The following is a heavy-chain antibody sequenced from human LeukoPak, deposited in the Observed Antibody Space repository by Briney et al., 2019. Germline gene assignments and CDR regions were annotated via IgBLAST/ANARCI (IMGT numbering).Heavy chain of an antibody. Sequence: SETLSLTCTVSGGPFSTTNYYWGWIRQPPGKGLEWIGSIYHSGDTYYNPSLKSRVTISVDTSKNQFSLNLSSVTAADTAVYYCAQNWGSYAFDIWGRGTMVTVSS. J-gene: IGHJ3*02. CDR3: AQNWGSYAFDI. V-gene: IGHV4-39*07. CDR1: GGPFSTTNYY. CDR2: IYHSGDT. D-gene: IGHD7-27*01.